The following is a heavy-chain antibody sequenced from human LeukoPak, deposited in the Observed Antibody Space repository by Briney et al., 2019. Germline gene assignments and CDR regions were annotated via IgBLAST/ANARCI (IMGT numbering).Heavy chain of an antibody. Sequence: SETLSLTCTVSGGSISSGSYYWSWIRQPAGKGLEWIGRIYTSGSTNYNPSLKSRVTMSVDTSKNQFSLKLSSVTAADTAVYYCARSRLLDAFDIWGQGTMVTVSS. V-gene: IGHV4-61*02. CDR2: IYTSGST. J-gene: IGHJ3*02. CDR1: GGSISSGSYY. D-gene: IGHD2-15*01. CDR3: ARSRLLDAFDI.